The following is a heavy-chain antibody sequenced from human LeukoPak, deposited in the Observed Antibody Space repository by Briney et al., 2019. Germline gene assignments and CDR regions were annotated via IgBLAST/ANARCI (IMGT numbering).Heavy chain of an antibody. D-gene: IGHD1-26*01. CDR3: SRALVGANYYYYMDV. Sequence: ASVTVSCKASGYTFTSYYMHWVRQVPGQGLEWMGIINPSGGSTSYAQKFQGRVTMTRDTSTSTVYMELSSLRSEDTAVYYCSRALVGANYYYYMDVWGKGTPVTLSS. CDR2: INPSGGST. J-gene: IGHJ6*03. V-gene: IGHV1-46*01. CDR1: GYTFTSYY.